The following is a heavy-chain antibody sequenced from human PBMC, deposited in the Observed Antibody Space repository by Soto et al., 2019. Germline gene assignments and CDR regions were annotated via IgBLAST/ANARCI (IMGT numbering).Heavy chain of an antibody. D-gene: IGHD2-2*01. V-gene: IGHV3-23*01. J-gene: IGHJ4*02. CDR2: ISGSGGST. CDR1: GFTFSSYA. Sequence: GGSLRLSCAASGFTFSSYAMSWVRQAPGKGLEWVSAISGSGGSTYYADSVKGRFTISRDNSKNTLYLQMNSLRAEDTAVYYCAKDLGYCSSTSCYALSRPIDYWGQGTLVTVSS. CDR3: AKDLGYCSSTSCYALSRPIDY.